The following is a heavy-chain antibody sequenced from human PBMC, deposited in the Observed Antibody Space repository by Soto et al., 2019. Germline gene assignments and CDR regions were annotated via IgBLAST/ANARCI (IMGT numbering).Heavy chain of an antibody. CDR1: GFTVSSNY. D-gene: IGHD3-9*01. J-gene: IGHJ3*02. CDR3: ARGIDDILTGTIHDAFDI. CDR2: IYSGGRT. V-gene: IGHV3-53*01. Sequence: EVQLVEPGGGLIQPGGSLRLSCAASGFTVSSNYMSWVRQAPGKGLEWVSVIYSGGRTYYADSVKGRFTISRDNSKNTLYLQMNSLRAENTAVYYCARGIDDILTGTIHDAFDIWGQGTMVTVSS.